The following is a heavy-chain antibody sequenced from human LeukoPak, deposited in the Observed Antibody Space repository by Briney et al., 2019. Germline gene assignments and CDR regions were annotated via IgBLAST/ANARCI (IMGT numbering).Heavy chain of an antibody. CDR2: IKFKIDGETT. J-gene: IGHJ4*02. D-gene: IGHD1-1*01. Sequence: KTGGSLRLSCRTSGITFNNAWMSWVRQAPGKGLERVGRIKFKIDGETTDYAAPVKGRFTVSSDDSKDTLYLQMNSLKTEDTAVYYGTAGTGRSDFDYWGPGTLVTVSS. CDR1: GITFNNAW. CDR3: TAGTGRSDFDY. V-gene: IGHV3-15*01.